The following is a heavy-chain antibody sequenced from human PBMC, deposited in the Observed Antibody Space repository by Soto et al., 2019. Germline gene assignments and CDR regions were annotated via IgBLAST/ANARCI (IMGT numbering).Heavy chain of an antibody. CDR2: IHHSGST. Sequence: QVQLQESGPGLVKPSGTLSLTCTVSGASISSTSSGDWWSWVRQPPGKGLEWIGEIHHSGSTKYNPSLKRRVTMAVDKSKNLSSLRLSPVTAGAPAVYYWPKMVGATLVDYWGQGTLVTVSS. CDR3: PKMVGATLVDY. D-gene: IGHD1-26*01. J-gene: IGHJ4*02. CDR1: GASISSTSSGDW. V-gene: IGHV4-4*02.